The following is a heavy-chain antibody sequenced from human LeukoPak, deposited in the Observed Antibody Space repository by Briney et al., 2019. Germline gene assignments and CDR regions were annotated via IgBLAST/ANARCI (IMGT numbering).Heavy chain of an antibody. CDR1: GYTFTSYA. D-gene: IGHD3-3*01. V-gene: IGHV1-3*01. Sequence: RASVKVSCKASGYTFTSYAMHWVRQAPGQRLEWMGWINAGNGNTKYSQKFQGRVTITRDTSTSTTYMELRSLRSDDSAVYYCARGGLEWLRDFYYYMDVWGKGTTVTVSS. CDR2: INAGNGNT. J-gene: IGHJ6*03. CDR3: ARGGLEWLRDFYYYMDV.